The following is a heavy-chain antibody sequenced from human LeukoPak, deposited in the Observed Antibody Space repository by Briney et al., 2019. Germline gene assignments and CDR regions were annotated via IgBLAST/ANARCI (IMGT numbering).Heavy chain of an antibody. Sequence: GRSLRLSCAASGFTFSSYAMHWVRQAPGKGLEWVANIKQDGSEKYYVDSVKGRFTISRDNAKNSLYLQMNSLRAEDTAVYYCASYCSGGSCYSGKRYFDYWGQGTLVTVSS. V-gene: IGHV3-7*01. CDR1: GFTFSSYA. CDR2: IKQDGSEK. CDR3: ASYCSGGSCYSGKRYFDY. D-gene: IGHD2-15*01. J-gene: IGHJ4*02.